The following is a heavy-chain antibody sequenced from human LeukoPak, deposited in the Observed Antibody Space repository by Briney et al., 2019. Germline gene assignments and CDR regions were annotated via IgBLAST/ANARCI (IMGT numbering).Heavy chain of an antibody. J-gene: IGHJ4*02. Sequence: GGSLRLSCAASGFTFSSYAMHWVRQAPGKGLEWVSVIHTGGTTHYADSVKGRFTISKDNSNNTVYLQMNSVGVEDTAVYYCARVWFGYFFQWGQGALVTVSS. V-gene: IGHV3-53*01. CDR1: GFTFSSYA. D-gene: IGHD3-10*01. CDR2: IHTGGTT. CDR3: ARVWFGYFFQ.